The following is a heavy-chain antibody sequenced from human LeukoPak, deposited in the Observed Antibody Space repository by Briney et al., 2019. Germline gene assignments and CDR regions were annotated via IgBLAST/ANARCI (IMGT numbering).Heavy chain of an antibody. CDR1: GFTFTSSA. Sequence: GASVKVSCKASGFTFTSSAVQWVRLARGQGLEWIGWIVVGSGNTNYAQKFQERVTINRDMSTSTAYMELSSLRSEDTAVYYCATDDVTTGTKTALGYWGQGTLVTVSS. CDR3: ATDDVTTGTKTALGY. V-gene: IGHV1-58*01. J-gene: IGHJ4*02. CDR2: IVVGSGNT. D-gene: IGHD1-1*01.